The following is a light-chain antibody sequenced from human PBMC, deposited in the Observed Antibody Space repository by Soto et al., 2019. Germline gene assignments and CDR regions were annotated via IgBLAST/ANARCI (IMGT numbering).Light chain of an antibody. CDR1: QSVSSN. J-gene: IGKJ1*01. CDR3: QQYNHWPPWT. CDR2: GAS. V-gene: IGKV3-15*01. Sequence: EIVMTQSPATLSVFPGERATLSCRASQSVSSNLAWYQQKPGQAPRLLIYGASTRATGIPARFSGSGSGTEFTLTISSLQSEDFAVYHCQQYNHWPPWTFGQGTKVDIK.